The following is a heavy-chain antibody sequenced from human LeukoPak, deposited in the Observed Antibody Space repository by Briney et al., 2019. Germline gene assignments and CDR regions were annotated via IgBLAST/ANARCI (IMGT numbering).Heavy chain of an antibody. CDR1: GFTFSGYS. D-gene: IGHD3-10*01. CDR3: AKKLFTGMGFYFDS. J-gene: IGHJ4*02. V-gene: IGHV3-21*04. CDR2: ISSSSRYI. Sequence: GGSLRLSCAASGFTFSGYSMNWVRQAPGKRLEWVSSISSSSRYIFYADSVKGRFTISRDNSKNTLYLQMNSLRAGDTALYYCAKKLFTGMGFYFDSWGQGTLVTVSS.